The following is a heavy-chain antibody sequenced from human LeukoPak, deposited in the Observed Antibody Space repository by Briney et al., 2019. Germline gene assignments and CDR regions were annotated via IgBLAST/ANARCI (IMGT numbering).Heavy chain of an antibody. D-gene: IGHD2-21*01. Sequence: ASVKVSCKASGYTFTSYGINWVRQAPGQGLEWMGWISAYKGDTNYAQNLQGRVTITADKSTSTAYMELSSLRSEDTAVYYCARGPRSHSSLDYWGQGTLVTVSS. CDR3: ARGPRSHSSLDY. CDR1: GYTFTSYG. J-gene: IGHJ4*02. CDR2: ISAYKGDT. V-gene: IGHV1-18*01.